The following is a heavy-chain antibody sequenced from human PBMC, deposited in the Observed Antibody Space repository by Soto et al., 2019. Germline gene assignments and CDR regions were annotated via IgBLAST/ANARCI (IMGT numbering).Heavy chain of an antibody. CDR3: ARGYGDYYYDSCVMDV. CDR2: INHGGST. J-gene: IGHJ6*02. V-gene: IGHV4-34*01. Sequence: QVQLQQWGAGLLKPSETLSLTCAVYGGSFSGYYWSWIRQPPGKGLEWIGEINHGGSTNYNPSLKSLVTISVDKSKNQFSQKLSSVTAADTAVYYCARGYGDYYYDSCVMDVWGQGTTVTVSS. D-gene: IGHD4-17*01. CDR1: GGSFSGYY.